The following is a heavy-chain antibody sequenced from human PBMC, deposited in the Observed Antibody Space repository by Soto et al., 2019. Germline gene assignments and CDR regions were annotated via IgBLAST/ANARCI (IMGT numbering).Heavy chain of an antibody. CDR3: VRHGEAILLVVTGNNWFDP. Sequence: QLQLQESGPGLVKPSETLSLTCTVSGGSISSSSYYWGWIRQPPGKGLEWIGSIYYSGSTYYNPSLKSRVTISVDTSKNQFSLKLSSVTAADTAVYYCVRHGEAILLVVTGNNWFDPWGQGTLVTVSS. V-gene: IGHV4-39*01. J-gene: IGHJ5*02. CDR2: IYYSGST. D-gene: IGHD2-8*02. CDR1: GGSISSSSYY.